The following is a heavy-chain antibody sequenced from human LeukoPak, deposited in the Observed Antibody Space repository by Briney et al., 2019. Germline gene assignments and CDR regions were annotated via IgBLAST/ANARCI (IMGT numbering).Heavy chain of an antibody. Sequence: PGGSLRLSCGASGFTFSSYGMHWVRQAPGKGLEWVAVISYDGGNKYYADSVKGRFTISRDNSKNTLYLQMNSLRAEDTALYYCAKDLGDILMVVAANHDAFDIWGQGTTVTVSS. CDR2: ISYDGGNK. CDR3: AKDLGDILMVVAANHDAFDI. CDR1: GFTFSSYG. J-gene: IGHJ3*02. V-gene: IGHV3-30*18. D-gene: IGHD2-15*01.